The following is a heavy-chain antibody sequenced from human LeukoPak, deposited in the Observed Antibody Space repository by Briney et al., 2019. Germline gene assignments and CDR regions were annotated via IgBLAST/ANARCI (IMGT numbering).Heavy chain of an antibody. CDR3: ARNALGFHI. Sequence: GASVKVSCKAFGYTFTHHDISCVRQAPGGRLEWVGRVNPDTGNADYAQKFQGRVTMTRDTSMSTVYMELSSLTSEDTAVYYCARNALGFHIWGQGTAVTISS. J-gene: IGHJ3*02. CDR2: VNPDTGNA. V-gene: IGHV1-8*01. CDR1: GYTFTHHD.